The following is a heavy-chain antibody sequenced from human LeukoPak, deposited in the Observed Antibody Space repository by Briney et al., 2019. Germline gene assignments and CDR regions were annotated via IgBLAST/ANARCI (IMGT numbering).Heavy chain of an antibody. D-gene: IGHD4-11*01. V-gene: IGHV7-4-1*02. CDR1: GYTFTSYA. Sequence: ASVKVSCKASGYTFTSYAMNWVRQARGQGLEWMGWINTNTGNPTYAQGFTGRFVFSLDTSVSTAYLQISSLKAEDTAVYYCARVPPPLQDYYYYYMDVWGKGTTVTVSS. CDR2: INTNTGNP. J-gene: IGHJ6*03. CDR3: ARVPPPLQDYYYYYMDV.